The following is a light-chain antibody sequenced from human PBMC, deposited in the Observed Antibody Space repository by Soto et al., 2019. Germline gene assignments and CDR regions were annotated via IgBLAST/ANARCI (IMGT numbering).Light chain of an antibody. CDR3: HQYKTYST. Sequence: AIRMTQSPSSLSASTGDRVTITCRASQGISSYLAWYQQKPGKAPKLLIYAASTLESGVSSRFSGTGSETECTLTITDLQADDLATYFCHQYKTYSTFGQGTKVDIK. J-gene: IGKJ1*01. V-gene: IGKV1-8*01. CDR1: QGISSY. CDR2: AAS.